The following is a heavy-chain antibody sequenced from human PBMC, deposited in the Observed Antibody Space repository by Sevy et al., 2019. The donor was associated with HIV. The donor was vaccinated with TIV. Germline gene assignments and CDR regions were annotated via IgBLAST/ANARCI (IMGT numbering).Heavy chain of an antibody. V-gene: IGHV3-48*01. J-gene: IGHJ6*02. CDR3: AREPEDTAMVPTGGYYGMDV. CDR2: ISSSSSTI. CDR1: GFTFSSYS. D-gene: IGHD5-18*01. Sequence: GGSLRLSCAASGFTFSSYSMNWVRQAPGKGLEWVSYISSSSSTIYYADSVKGRFTISRDNAKNSLYLQMNSLRGEDTAVYYCAREPEDTAMVPTGGYYGMDVWGQGTTVTVSS.